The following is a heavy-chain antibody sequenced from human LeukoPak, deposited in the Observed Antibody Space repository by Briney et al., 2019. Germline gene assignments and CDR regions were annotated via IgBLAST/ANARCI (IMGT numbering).Heavy chain of an antibody. J-gene: IGHJ4*02. Sequence: SETLSLTCIVSGGSISTSAYYWGWIRQPPGEGLQWIGSIYYSGNTYYNSSLKSRVTISVDKSKNQFSLKLTSVTAADTALYYCAKADGYNYGFDYWGQGTLVTVSS. CDR2: IYYSGNT. D-gene: IGHD5-24*01. CDR3: AKADGYNYGFDY. CDR1: GGSISTSAYY. V-gene: IGHV4-39*07.